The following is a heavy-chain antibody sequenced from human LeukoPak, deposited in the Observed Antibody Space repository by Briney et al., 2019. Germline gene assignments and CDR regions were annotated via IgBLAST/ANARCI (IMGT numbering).Heavy chain of an antibody. Sequence: PSETLSLTCTVSGGSISSYYWSWIRQPPGKGLEWIGYIYYSGSTNYNPSLKSRVTISVDTSKNQFSLKLSSVTAADTAVYYCARDSDHDSSGYYRNYNWFDPWGQGTLVTVSS. J-gene: IGHJ5*02. D-gene: IGHD3-22*01. CDR3: ARDSDHDSSGYYRNYNWFDP. CDR2: IYYSGST. V-gene: IGHV4-59*01. CDR1: GGSISSYY.